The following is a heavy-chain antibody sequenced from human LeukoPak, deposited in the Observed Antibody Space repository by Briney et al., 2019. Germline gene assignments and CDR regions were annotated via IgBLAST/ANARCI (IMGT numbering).Heavy chain of an antibody. CDR2: ISESGGST. Sequence: GGSLRLSCAASGFTFNNYAMSWVRQAPGKGLEWVSAISESGGSTYYADSVKGRFIIYRDNSKNTLYLQMNSLRADDTAVYFCAKDEAYCGGDCLHYYYYMDVWGKGTTVTVSS. CDR1: GFTFNNYA. V-gene: IGHV3-23*01. CDR3: AKDEAYCGGDCLHYYYYMDV. J-gene: IGHJ6*03. D-gene: IGHD2-21*02.